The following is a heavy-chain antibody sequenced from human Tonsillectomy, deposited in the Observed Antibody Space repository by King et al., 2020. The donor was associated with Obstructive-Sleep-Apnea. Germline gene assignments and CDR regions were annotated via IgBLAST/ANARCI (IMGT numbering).Heavy chain of an antibody. Sequence: VQLVESGAEVKKPGESLKLSCKGSGYSFTSYWIAWVRQMPGKGLEWMGIIYPDDSDTRYSPSFQGQVTISADRSISTAYLQWSSLKASDTAMYFCARRSGGSGYYRPFDYWGQGTLVTVSS. CDR3: ARRSGGSGYYRPFDY. D-gene: IGHD3-22*01. CDR1: GYSFTSYW. J-gene: IGHJ4*02. CDR2: IYPDDSDT. V-gene: IGHV5-51*01.